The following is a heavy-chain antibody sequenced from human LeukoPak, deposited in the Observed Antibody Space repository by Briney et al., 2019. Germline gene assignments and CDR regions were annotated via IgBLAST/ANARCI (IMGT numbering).Heavy chain of an antibody. J-gene: IGHJ5*02. Sequence: SETLSLTCAVYGGSFSGYYWSWIRQPPGKGLEWIGEINHSGSTNYNPSLKSRVTISVDTSKNQFSLKLSSVTAADTAVYYCARGSRRFDPWGQETLVTVSS. CDR3: ARGSRRFDP. CDR1: GGSFSGYY. V-gene: IGHV4-34*01. CDR2: INHSGST.